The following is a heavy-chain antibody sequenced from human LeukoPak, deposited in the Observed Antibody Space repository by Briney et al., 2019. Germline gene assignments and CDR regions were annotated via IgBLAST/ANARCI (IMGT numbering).Heavy chain of an antibody. CDR1: GGSFSGYY. Sequence: SETLSLTCAVYGGSFSGYYWSWIRQPPGKGLEWIGEINHSGSTNYNPSLKSRVTISVDTSKNQFSLKLSSVTAADTAVYYYARWGMGRRGTKYYYYGMDVWGQGTTVTVSS. D-gene: IGHD1-1*01. J-gene: IGHJ6*02. CDR2: INHSGST. V-gene: IGHV4-34*01. CDR3: ARWGMGRRGTKYYYYGMDV.